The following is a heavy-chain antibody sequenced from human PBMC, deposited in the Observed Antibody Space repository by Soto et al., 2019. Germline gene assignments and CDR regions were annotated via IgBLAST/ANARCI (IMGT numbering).Heavy chain of an antibody. D-gene: IGHD3-3*01. Sequence: PGGSLRLSCAASGFTFSSYSMNWVRQAPRKGLEWVSSISSSSSYIYYADSVKGRFTISRDNAKNSLYLQMNSLRAEDTAVYYCASISIFGVVILRRGYGMDVWGQGTTVTVSS. CDR2: ISSSSSYI. J-gene: IGHJ6*02. V-gene: IGHV3-21*01. CDR1: GFTFSSYS. CDR3: ASISIFGVVILRRGYGMDV.